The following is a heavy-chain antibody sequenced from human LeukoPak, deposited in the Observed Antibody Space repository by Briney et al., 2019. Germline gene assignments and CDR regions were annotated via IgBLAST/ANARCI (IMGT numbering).Heavy chain of an antibody. J-gene: IGHJ4*02. D-gene: IGHD2/OR15-2a*01. CDR3: ARVASFRFYFDY. CDR1: GFTFSSYA. V-gene: IGHV3-21*04. CDR2: INSRSNYI. Sequence: GVSLRLSCAASGFTFSSYAMNWVRQAPGKGLEWVSSINSRSNYIFYADSVKGRFTVSRDNAKNSLYLQMNSLRAEDTAVYFCARVASFRFYFDYWGQGALVTVSS.